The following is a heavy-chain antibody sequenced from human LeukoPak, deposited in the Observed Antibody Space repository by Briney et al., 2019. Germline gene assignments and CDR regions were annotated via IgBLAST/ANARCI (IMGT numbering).Heavy chain of an antibody. CDR3: ARQRGIGAFVR. J-gene: IGHJ3*02. D-gene: IGHD3-3*02. V-gene: IGHV5-10-1*01. CDR1: GFSFTSYW. CDR2: IDPSDSST. Sequence: GESLRISCKGSGFSFTSYWISWVGQMPGKGLEWMGKIDPSDSSTNYSPSFQGHVTLSVDKSIITASLQWTSLKASDTAIFYCARQRGIGAFVRWGQGRMVSDSS.